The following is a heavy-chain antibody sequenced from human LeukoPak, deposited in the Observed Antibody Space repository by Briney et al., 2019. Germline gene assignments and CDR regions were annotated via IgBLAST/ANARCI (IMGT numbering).Heavy chain of an antibody. CDR2: IIPIFGTA. Sequence: SVTVSCKASGYTFTDYYMHWVRQAPGQGLEWMGGIIPIFGTANYAQKFQGRVTITADKSTSTAYMELSSLRSEDTAVYYCAIYYEGFDPWGQGTLVTVSS. V-gene: IGHV1-69*06. CDR1: GYTFTDYY. J-gene: IGHJ5*02. CDR3: AIYYEGFDP. D-gene: IGHD3-22*01.